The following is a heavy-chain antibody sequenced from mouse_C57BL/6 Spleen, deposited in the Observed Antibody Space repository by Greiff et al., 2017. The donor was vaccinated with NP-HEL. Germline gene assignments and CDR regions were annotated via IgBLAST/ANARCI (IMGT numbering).Heavy chain of an antibody. D-gene: IGHD2-4*01. Sequence: EVQLVESGPGLVKPSQSLSLTCSVTGYSITSGYYWNWIRQFPGNKLEWMGYIRYDGSNNYNPSLKNRISITRDPSKNQFFLKLNSVTTEDTATYYCARVGDYDSWFAYWGQGTLVTVSA. CDR1: GYSITSGYY. CDR3: ARVGDYDSWFAY. CDR2: IRYDGSN. J-gene: IGHJ3*01. V-gene: IGHV3-6*01.